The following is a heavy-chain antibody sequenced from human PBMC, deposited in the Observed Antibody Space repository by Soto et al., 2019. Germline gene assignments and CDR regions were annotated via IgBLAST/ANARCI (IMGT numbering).Heavy chain of an antibody. CDR1: GFTFSSYE. D-gene: IGHD1-20*01. CDR2: ISSSGRTI. V-gene: IGHV3-48*03. CDR3: ARSGNNWNGGARGYFDY. J-gene: IGHJ4*02. Sequence: PGGSLRLSCAACGFTFSSYEMNWVRQAPGKGLEWVSYISSSGRTIYYADSVKGRFTISRDNAKNSLYLQMNSLRAEDTAVYYCARSGNNWNGGARGYFDYWGQGTLVTVSS.